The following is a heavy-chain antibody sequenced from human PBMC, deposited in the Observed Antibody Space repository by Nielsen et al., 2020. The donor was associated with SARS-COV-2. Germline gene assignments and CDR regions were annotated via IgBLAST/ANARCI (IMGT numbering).Heavy chain of an antibody. Sequence: ASVKVSCKASGGTFSSYAISWVRQAPGKGLEWMGGFDPEDGETIYAQKFQGRVTMTEDTSTDTAYMELSSLRSEDTAVYYCATPKYYYDSSGYPPFDYWGQGTLVTVSS. CDR2: FDPEDGET. D-gene: IGHD3-22*01. V-gene: IGHV1-24*01. J-gene: IGHJ4*02. CDR3: ATPKYYYDSSGYPPFDY. CDR1: GGTFSSYA.